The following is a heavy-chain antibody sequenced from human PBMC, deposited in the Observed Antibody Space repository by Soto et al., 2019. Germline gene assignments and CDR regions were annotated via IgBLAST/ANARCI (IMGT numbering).Heavy chain of an antibody. J-gene: IGHJ4*02. CDR3: ARDTNGLHY. V-gene: IGHV3-74*01. Sequence: GGSLRLSCAASGLIFSNYKMHWVRQAPGKGLVWVSRINTDGSITDYADSVKGRFTVSRDNAKNTMYPQMNSLTADDTAVYYCARDTNGLHYWGQGTLVTVSS. D-gene: IGHD2-8*01. CDR1: GLIFSNYK. CDR2: INTDGSIT.